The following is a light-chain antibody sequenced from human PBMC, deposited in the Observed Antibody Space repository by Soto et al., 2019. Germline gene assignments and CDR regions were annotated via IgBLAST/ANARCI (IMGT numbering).Light chain of an antibody. CDR2: EAS. V-gene: IGKV1-33*01. Sequence: DIQMTQSPSSLSASVGDRVTITCQASQAINDYLTWYQQKPGKAPKLLIYEASNLETGVPSRFSGSGSGTHFTFTISSLQPEDSATYYCQQYDSLQISFGQGTRLESK. CDR3: QQYDSLQIS. CDR1: QAINDY. J-gene: IGKJ5*01.